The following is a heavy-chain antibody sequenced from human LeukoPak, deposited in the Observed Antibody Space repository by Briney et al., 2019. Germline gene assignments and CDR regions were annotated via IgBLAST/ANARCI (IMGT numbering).Heavy chain of an antibody. CDR2: IYTSGST. CDR1: GDSISNYY. CDR3: ARGRLIVAPGVYYFEY. V-gene: IGHV4-4*09. D-gene: IGHD5-12*01. J-gene: IGHJ4*02. Sequence: PSETLSLTCTVSGDSISNYYWSWIRQPPGKGLEWIGYIYTSGSTNYNPSLKSRVTISVDTSKNQFSLKLSSVTAADTAVYYCARGRLIVAPGVYYFEYWGQGTLVTVSS.